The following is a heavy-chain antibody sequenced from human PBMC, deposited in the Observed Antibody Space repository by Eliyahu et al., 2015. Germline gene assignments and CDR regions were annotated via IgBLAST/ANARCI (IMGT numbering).Heavy chain of an antibody. D-gene: IGHD5-12*01. CDR1: XYTFTSYG. V-gene: IGHV1-18*01. J-gene: IGHJ3*01. CDR3: VRDRLRTTTALLFDF. CDR2: ISAYNGNT. Sequence: QVQLVQSGPEVKKPGASVKVSCQASXYTFTSYGISXVRQAPGQGLEWMGWISAYNGNTDYAQKLQGRVTMTTDTSTSTAYMELRSLRSDDTAVYYCVRDRLRTTTALLFDFWGQGTIVTVSS.